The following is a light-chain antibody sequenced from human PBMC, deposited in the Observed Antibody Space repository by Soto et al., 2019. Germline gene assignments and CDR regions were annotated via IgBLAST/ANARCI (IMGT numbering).Light chain of an antibody. CDR3: LQYSSQSWT. J-gene: IGKJ1*01. CDR1: RSISDW. CDR2: DAS. V-gene: IGKV1-5*01. Sequence: DIQMTQSPSSLSPSVGDRVTITCRASRSISDWLAWYQQKPGKAPELLIFDASNLKSGVSSRFSGSGSGTEFPLTISRLQPDDVATYYCLQYSSQSWTFGQGTKVEIK.